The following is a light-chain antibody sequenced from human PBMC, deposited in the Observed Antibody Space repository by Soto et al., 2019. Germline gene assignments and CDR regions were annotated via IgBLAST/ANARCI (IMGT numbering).Light chain of an antibody. V-gene: IGKV3-20*01. CDR3: QQYGSSPPNT. CDR2: GAS. Sequence: IVLTQSPGTLSLSPGERATLSCRARQSVSSSYLAWHQQKPGQAPRLLIYGASSRATGIPDRFSGSGSGTDFTLTISRLEPEDCAVYYCQQYGSSPPNTFGQGTKLEIK. J-gene: IGKJ2*01. CDR1: QSVSSSY.